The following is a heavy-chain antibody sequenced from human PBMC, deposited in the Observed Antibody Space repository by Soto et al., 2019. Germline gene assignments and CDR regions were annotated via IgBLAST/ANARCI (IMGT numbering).Heavy chain of an antibody. J-gene: IGHJ6*02. CDR3: TTPWGFGYYYGMDV. V-gene: IGHV3-15*01. D-gene: IGHD3-3*01. CDR1: GFTFSNAW. Sequence: EVQLVESGGGLVKPGGSLRLSCAASGFTFSNAWMSWVRQAPGKGLEWVGRIKSKTDGGTTDYAAPVKGRFTISRDDSKNTLYLQMNSLKTEDTAVYYCTTPWGFGYYYGMDVWGQGTTVTVSS. CDR2: IKSKTDGGTT.